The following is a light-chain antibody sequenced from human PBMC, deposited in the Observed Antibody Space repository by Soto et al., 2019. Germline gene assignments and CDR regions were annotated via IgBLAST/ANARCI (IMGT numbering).Light chain of an antibody. J-gene: IGKJ1*01. CDR2: AAS. CDR1: QSISSW. CDR3: LQHNSYMWT. V-gene: IGKV1-5*01. Sequence: DIQMTPSPSTLSASVGDRVTITFRASQSISSWLACYQQKPGKAPKRLTYAASSLQSGVPSRFSGSGSGTEFTLTISSLQPEDFATYYCLQHNSYMWTFGQGTKVDI.